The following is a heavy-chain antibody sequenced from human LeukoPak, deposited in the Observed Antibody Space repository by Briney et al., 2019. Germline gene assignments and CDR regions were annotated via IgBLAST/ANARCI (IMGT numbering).Heavy chain of an antibody. CDR2: IYYSGNT. Sequence: SQTLSLTCTVSGGSISSGGYYWSWVRQHPGKGLEWIGSIYYSGNTYYNPPLKSRVTISLDTSKNQFSLKLGSVTAADTAVYYCARRNRWELLDFWGQGTLVTVSS. CDR3: ARRNRWELLDF. D-gene: IGHD1-26*01. V-gene: IGHV4-30-2*03. J-gene: IGHJ4*02. CDR1: GGSISSGGYY.